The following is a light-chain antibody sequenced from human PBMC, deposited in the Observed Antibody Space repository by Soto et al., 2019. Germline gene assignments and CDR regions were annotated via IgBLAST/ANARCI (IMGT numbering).Light chain of an antibody. Sequence: DIVLTQSPATLSLTPGERATLSCRASQSVTTYLAWYQQKPGQAPRLLIYDASNRATGIPARFSGSGSGTDFTLTISSLEPEDFAVYCCQLRYYWPLSFGGGAKVDIK. CDR2: DAS. CDR3: QLRYYWPLS. V-gene: IGKV3-11*01. J-gene: IGKJ4*01. CDR1: QSVTTY.